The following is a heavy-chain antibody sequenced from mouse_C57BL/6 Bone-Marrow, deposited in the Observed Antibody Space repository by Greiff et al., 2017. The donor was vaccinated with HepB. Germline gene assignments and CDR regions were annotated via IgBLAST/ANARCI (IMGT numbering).Heavy chain of an antibody. CDR2: IWGDGST. CDR3: AKKGDGYPLYYYAMDY. J-gene: IGHJ4*01. CDR1: GFSLTSYG. V-gene: IGHV2-3*01. D-gene: IGHD2-3*01. Sequence: VKVEESGPGLVAPSQSLSITCTVSGFSLTSYGVSWVRQPPGKGLEWLGVIWGDGSTNYHSALISRLSISKDNSKSQVFLKLNSLQTEDTATYYCAKKGDGYPLYYYAMDYWGQGTSVTVSS.